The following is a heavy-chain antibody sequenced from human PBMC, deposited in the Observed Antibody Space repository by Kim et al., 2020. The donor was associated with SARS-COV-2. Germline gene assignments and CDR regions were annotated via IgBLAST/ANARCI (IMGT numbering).Heavy chain of an antibody. CDR3: ARENDSSGHYFDY. CDR1: GGSFSGYY. V-gene: IGHV4-34*01. D-gene: IGHD3-22*01. J-gene: IGHJ4*02. CDR2: INHSGST. Sequence: SETLSLTCAVSGGSFSGYYWSWIRQPPGKGLEWIGQINHSGSTNYNPSLTSRVTISVDTSKNQFSLKLSSVTAADTAVYYCARENDSSGHYFDYGGQGT.